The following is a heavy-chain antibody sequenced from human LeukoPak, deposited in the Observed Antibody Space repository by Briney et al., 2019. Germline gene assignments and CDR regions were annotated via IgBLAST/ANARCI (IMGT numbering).Heavy chain of an antibody. CDR2: INPNSGGT. J-gene: IGHJ5*02. Sequence: GASVKVSCKASGYTFTGYYMHWVRQAPGQGLEWMGRINPNSGGTNYAKKFQGRGTMTRDTSISTAYMELSRLRSDDTAVYYCARGGLTMVRGNPNWFDPWGQGTLVTVSS. CDR1: GYTFTGYY. V-gene: IGHV1-2*06. CDR3: ARGGLTMVRGNPNWFDP. D-gene: IGHD3-10*01.